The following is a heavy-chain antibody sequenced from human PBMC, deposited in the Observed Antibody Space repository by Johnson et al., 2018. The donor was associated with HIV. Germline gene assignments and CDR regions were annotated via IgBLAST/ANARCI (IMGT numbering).Heavy chain of an antibody. CDR3: ARAPRAFCDGDCYPNAFGI. V-gene: IGHV3-11*04. J-gene: IGHJ3*02. CDR1: GFTFSDYY. D-gene: IGHD2-21*02. CDR2: ISRRSGPL. Sequence: QVQLVESGGGLVKPEGSLRLSCAASGFTFSDYYMSWIRQAPGKGLEWVSHISRRSGPLSYSDSVKGRFTISRDNAKNSLYLQMNSLRAEDTAVYYCARAPRAFCDGDCYPNAFGIWGQGTMVTVSS.